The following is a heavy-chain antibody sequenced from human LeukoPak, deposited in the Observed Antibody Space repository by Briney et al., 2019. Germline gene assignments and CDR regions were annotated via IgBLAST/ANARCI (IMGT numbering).Heavy chain of an antibody. CDR1: GFTFSNYW. Sequence: GSLRLSCEGSGFTFSNYWMSWVRQAPGKGLEWVANIKTDGSEKYYVDSVKGRFTISRDNAKNSLYLQMNSLRAEDTAAYYCATYSSLNAREFQYWGQGTLVTVSS. V-gene: IGHV3-7*01. CDR2: IKTDGSEK. CDR3: ATYSSLNAREFQY. D-gene: IGHD3-22*01. J-gene: IGHJ1*01.